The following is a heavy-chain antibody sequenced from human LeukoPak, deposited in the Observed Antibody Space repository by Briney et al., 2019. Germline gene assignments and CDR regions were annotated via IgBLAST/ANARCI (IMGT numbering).Heavy chain of an antibody. V-gene: IGHV3-11*01. CDR1: GFTFSDYY. Sequence: PGGSLRLSCAASGFTFSDYYMSWIRQAPGKGLEWISYISSSGSTIYYADSVKGRFTISRDNAKNSLHLQMSSLRAEDTAVYYCXXXXXXXXXXXXXXYGMDVWGQGTTVTVSS. CDR2: ISSSGSTI. J-gene: IGHJ6*02. CDR3: XXXXXXXXXXXXXXYGMDV.